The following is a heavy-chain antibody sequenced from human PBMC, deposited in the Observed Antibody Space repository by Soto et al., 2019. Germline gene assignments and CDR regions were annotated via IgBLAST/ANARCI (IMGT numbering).Heavy chain of an antibody. V-gene: IGHV4-59*08. Sequence: SSETLSLTCTVSGGSISSYYWSWIRQPPGKGLEWIGYIYYSGSTNYNPSLKSRVTISVDTSKNQFSLKLSSVTAADTAVYYCARHPEAATGYFDYWGQGTLVTVSS. CDR2: IYYSGST. D-gene: IGHD6-13*01. J-gene: IGHJ4*02. CDR3: ARHPEAATGYFDY. CDR1: GGSISSYY.